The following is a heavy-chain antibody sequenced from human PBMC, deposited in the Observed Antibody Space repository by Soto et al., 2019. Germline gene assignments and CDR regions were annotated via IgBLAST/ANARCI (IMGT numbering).Heavy chain of an antibody. V-gene: IGHV4-4*02. J-gene: IGHJ4*02. CDR3: ARDEYNDSSD. Sequence: QVHLQESGPGLVKPSGTLSLTCAVSGASISSGSWWSWVRQPPGKGLEWIGEIFHDGSTNYNPSLKSRVTMSVDKSKNDFSLELTSVTAAETALYYCARDEYNDSSDWGQGTLVTVSS. CDR1: GASISSGSW. CDR2: IFHDGST. D-gene: IGHD1-1*01.